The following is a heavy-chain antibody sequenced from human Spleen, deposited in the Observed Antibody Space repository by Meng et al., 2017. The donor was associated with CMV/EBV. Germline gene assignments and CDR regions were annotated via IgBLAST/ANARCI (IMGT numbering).Heavy chain of an antibody. CDR3: ATYYDFWSGYNNYYYYYGMDV. CDR2: IIPIFGTA. D-gene: IGHD3-3*01. J-gene: IGHJ6*02. Sequence: SVKVSCKASGGTFSSYAISWVRQAPGQGLEWMGGIIPIFGTANYAQKFQGRVTITTDESTSTAYMELSSLRSEDTAVYYCATYYDFWSGYNNYYYYYGMDVWGQGTTVTVSS. V-gene: IGHV1-69*05. CDR1: GGTFSSYA.